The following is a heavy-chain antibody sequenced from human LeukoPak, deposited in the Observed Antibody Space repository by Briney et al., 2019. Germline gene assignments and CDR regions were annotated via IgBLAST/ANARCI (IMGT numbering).Heavy chain of an antibody. D-gene: IGHD2-2*01. V-gene: IGHV4-34*01. CDR2: INHSGST. CDR3: ARVTQAPYIVVVPVRGDYMDV. CDR1: GGSFSGYY. J-gene: IGHJ6*03. Sequence: PSETLSLTCAVYGGSFSGYYWSWIRQPPGKGLEWIGEINHSGSTNYNPSLKSRVTISVDTSKNQFSLKLSSVTAANTAVYYCARVTQAPYIVVVPVRGDYMDVWGKGTTVTVSS.